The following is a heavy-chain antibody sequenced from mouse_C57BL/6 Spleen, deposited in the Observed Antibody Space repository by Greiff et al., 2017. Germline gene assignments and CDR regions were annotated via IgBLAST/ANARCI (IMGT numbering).Heavy chain of an antibody. Sequence: VQLQQSGPELVKPGASVKISCKASGYAFSSSWMNWVKQRPGKGLEWIGRIYPGDGDTNYNGKLKGKATLTADKSSSTAYMQLSSLTSEDSAVYFCANGNLGYWGQGTTLTVSS. CDR2: IYPGDGDT. CDR3: ANGNLGY. D-gene: IGHD3-1*01. V-gene: IGHV1-82*01. CDR1: GYAFSSSW. J-gene: IGHJ2*01.